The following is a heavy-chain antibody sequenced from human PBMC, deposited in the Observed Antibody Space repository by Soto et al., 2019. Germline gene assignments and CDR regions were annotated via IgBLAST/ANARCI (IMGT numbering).Heavy chain of an antibody. CDR3: AKATATGGGAFDI. J-gene: IGHJ3*02. CDR2: ILVDGRT. Sequence: GGSLRLSCAAPGFICSSYDMSWVRQAPGKGLEWVSTILVDGRTFYVDSVKGRFAISRDSSNNMVYLQMNSLTAGDTALYYCAKATATGGGAFDICGQGTMVTVSS. V-gene: IGHV3-23*01. CDR1: GFICSSYD. D-gene: IGHD2-8*02.